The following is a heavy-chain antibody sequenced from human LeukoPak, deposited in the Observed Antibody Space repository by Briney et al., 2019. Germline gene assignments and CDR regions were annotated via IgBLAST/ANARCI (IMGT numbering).Heavy chain of an antibody. Sequence: ASVKVSCKASGYTFTDYYIHWVRQAPGQGLEWMGWINPNNGGTNYALTFEGRVYMTRDTSISTAYMELSTLISDDTAVYHCARDHYDSSGSFDYWGLGTRVTVSS. D-gene: IGHD3-22*01. J-gene: IGHJ4*02. V-gene: IGHV1-2*02. CDR2: INPNNGGT. CDR1: GYTFTDYY. CDR3: ARDHYDSSGSFDY.